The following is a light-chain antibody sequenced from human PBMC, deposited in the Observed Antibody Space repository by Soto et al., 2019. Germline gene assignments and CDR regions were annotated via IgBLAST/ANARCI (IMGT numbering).Light chain of an antibody. CDR1: SSDVGGYNY. V-gene: IGLV2-14*01. J-gene: IGLJ2*01. Sequence: QSVMTQPASVSGSTGQSITISCTGNSSDVGGYNYVSWYQQRPGKAPKLMIYDVSNRPSGVSNRFSGSKSGNTASLTISGLQAEDEADYYCSSYTSSSTLYVVFGGGPTVTVL. CDR2: DVS. CDR3: SSYTSSSTLYVV.